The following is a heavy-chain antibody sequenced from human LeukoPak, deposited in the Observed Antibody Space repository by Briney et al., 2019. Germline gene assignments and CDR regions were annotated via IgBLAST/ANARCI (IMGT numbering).Heavy chain of an antibody. CDR3: ARDPSYDSSGYYLFDY. CDR2: INPSGGST. V-gene: IGHV1-46*01. CDR1: GYIFTGYY. Sequence: ASVKVSCKTSGYIFTGYYIHWVRQAPGQGLEWMGIINPSGGSTSYAQKFQGRVTMTRDTSTSTVYMELSSLRSEDTAVYYCARDPSYDSSGYYLFDYWGQGTLVTVSS. J-gene: IGHJ4*02. D-gene: IGHD3-22*01.